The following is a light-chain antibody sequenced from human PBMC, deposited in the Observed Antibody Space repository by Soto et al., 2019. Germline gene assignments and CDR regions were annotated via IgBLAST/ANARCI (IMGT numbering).Light chain of an antibody. Sequence: DIVLTQSPGTLSLSPGERATLSCRASQSVSSKYLAWYQQKPGQAPRVLIYGTSIRASGVPERFSGGGSGTDFTLTITRLEPEDFAVYYCQQDGSSLFTFGPGTKVDFK. CDR3: QQDGSSLFT. CDR2: GTS. J-gene: IGKJ3*01. V-gene: IGKV3-20*01. CDR1: QSVSSKY.